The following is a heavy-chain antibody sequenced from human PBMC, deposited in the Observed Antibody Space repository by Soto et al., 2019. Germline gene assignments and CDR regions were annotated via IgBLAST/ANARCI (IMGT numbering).Heavy chain of an antibody. Sequence: GGSLRLSCAASGFTFSTVAMSWVRQAPGKGPEWVSGISGSGTSTYYADSVKGRFTISRDNSKNTLYLQMNNLRAEDTAVYYCAKTEQWLIAYFDYWGQGTLVTVSS. V-gene: IGHV3-23*01. J-gene: IGHJ4*02. CDR1: GFTFSTVA. CDR3: AKTEQWLIAYFDY. CDR2: ISGSGTST. D-gene: IGHD6-19*01.